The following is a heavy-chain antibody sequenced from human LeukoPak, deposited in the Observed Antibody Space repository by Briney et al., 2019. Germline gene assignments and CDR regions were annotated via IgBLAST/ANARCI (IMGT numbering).Heavy chain of an antibody. CDR2: ISSSSSYI. J-gene: IGHJ3*02. CDR3: AISGADAFDI. D-gene: IGHD6-19*01. Sequence: GGSLRLSCAASGFTFSSYSMNWVRQAPGKGLEWVSSISSSSSYIYYADSVKGRFTISRDNAKNSLYPQMNSLRAEDTAVYYCAISGADAFDIWGQGTMVTVSS. V-gene: IGHV3-21*01. CDR1: GFTFSSYS.